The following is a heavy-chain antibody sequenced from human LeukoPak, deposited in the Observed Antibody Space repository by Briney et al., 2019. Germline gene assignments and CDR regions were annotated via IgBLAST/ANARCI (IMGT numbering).Heavy chain of an antibody. CDR1: GFTFSSYE. V-gene: IGHV3-30*04. J-gene: IGHJ3*02. Sequence: PGGSLRLSCAASGFTFSSYEMNWVRQAPGKGLEWVAVISYDGSNKYYADSVKGRFTISRDNSKNTLYLQMNSLRAEDTAVYYCARDGSWELPNAFDIWGQGTMVTVSS. CDR3: ARDGSWELPNAFDI. D-gene: IGHD1-26*01. CDR2: ISYDGSNK.